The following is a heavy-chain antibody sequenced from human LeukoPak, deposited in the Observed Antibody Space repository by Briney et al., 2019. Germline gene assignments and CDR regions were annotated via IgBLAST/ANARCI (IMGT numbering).Heavy chain of an antibody. CDR1: GFTVSSNY. J-gene: IGHJ4*02. D-gene: IGHD3-10*01. V-gene: IGHV3-66*01. CDR2: IYSGGST. Sequence: GGSLRLSCAASGFTVSSNYMSWVRQAPGKGLEWVSVIYSGGSTYYADSVKGRFTISRDNSKNTLYLQMNSLRAEDTAVYYCARGRIWFGEPYFDYWGQGTLVTVSS. CDR3: ARGRIWFGEPYFDY.